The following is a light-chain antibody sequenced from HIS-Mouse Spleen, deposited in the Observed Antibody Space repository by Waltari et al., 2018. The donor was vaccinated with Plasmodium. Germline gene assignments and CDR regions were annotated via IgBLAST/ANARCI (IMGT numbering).Light chain of an antibody. J-gene: IGLJ3*02. CDR3: MIWPSNASGV. CDR1: SAINVGSHN. Sequence: QPVLTQPPSSSASPGESARLTCTLPSAINVGSHNIYWYQQKTGNPPRYLLFYYSDSDKGQGSGVPSRFSGSKDASANTGILLISGLQSEDEADYYCMIWPSNASGVFGGGTKLTVL. CDR2: YYSDSDK. V-gene: IGLV5-37*01.